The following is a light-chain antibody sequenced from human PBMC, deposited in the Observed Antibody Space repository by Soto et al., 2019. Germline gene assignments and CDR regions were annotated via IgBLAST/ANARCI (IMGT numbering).Light chain of an antibody. CDR3: QQRNSYPRT. V-gene: IGKV1-9*01. J-gene: IGKJ2*01. CDR1: QGINIF. CDR2: AAS. Sequence: DSQVTQSPSFLSASVGYRFTITCRASQGINIFLAWFQQKTGKAPNLLISAASTLQSGVPSRFSGSGYETEFNLTITSLQTEDSATYCCQQRNSYPRTFGQGTKVDIK.